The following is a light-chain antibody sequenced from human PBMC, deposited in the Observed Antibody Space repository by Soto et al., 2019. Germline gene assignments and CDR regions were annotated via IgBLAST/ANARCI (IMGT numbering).Light chain of an antibody. CDR2: GAS. Sequence: ENVLTQSPGTLSLSPGERATLSCRASESVSSIYVAWYQQKPGQAPTLLIYGASTRATGIPDRFSGSGSGTDFTLTINGLQSEDSGVYYCLQHYAWPWTFGQGTKVDIK. CDR3: LQHYAWPWT. CDR1: ESVSSIY. V-gene: IGKV3-20*01. J-gene: IGKJ1*01.